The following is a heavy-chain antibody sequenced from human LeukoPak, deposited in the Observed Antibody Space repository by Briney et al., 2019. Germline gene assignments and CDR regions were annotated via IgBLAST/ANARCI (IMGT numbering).Heavy chain of an antibody. CDR1: GFTFSSYA. J-gene: IGHJ4*02. V-gene: IGHV3-23*01. Sequence: GGSLRLSCVASGFTFSSYAMSWVRQAPGEGLEWVSAISGSGGSTYYADSVKGRFTISRDNSKNTLYLQMSSLRAEDTAVYYCAKGAENYGDLVIDFWGQGTLVSVSS. D-gene: IGHD4-17*01. CDR2: ISGSGGST. CDR3: AKGAENYGDLVIDF.